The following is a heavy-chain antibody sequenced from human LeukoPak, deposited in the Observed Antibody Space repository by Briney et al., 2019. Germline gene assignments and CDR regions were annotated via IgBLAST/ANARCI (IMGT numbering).Heavy chain of an antibody. D-gene: IGHD5-18*01. Sequence: GGSLRLSCAASGFTFSSYAMHWVRQAPGKGLEWVAVISYDGSNKYYADSVKGRFTISRDNSKNTLYLQMNSLRAEDTAVYYCARERRGIQLWLLGYWGQGTLVTVSS. J-gene: IGHJ4*02. CDR2: ISYDGSNK. CDR1: GFTFSSYA. CDR3: ARERRGIQLWLLGY. V-gene: IGHV3-30*04.